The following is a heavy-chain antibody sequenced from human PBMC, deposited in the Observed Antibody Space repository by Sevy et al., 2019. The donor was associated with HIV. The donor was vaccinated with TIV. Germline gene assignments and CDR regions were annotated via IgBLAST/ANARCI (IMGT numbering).Heavy chain of an antibody. D-gene: IGHD1-26*01. CDR2: IRGKRNGETK. J-gene: IGHJ6*02. Sequence: GGSLRLSCSPSGFIFGDYTVSWVRQAPGKGLEWIAFIRGKRNGETKEYAASVRGRFTISRDDSKSMAYLQMNSLKTEETAVYYCTRVEGAADWGMDVWGQGTTVPVSS. CDR1: GFIFGDYT. CDR3: TRVEGAADWGMDV. V-gene: IGHV3-49*04.